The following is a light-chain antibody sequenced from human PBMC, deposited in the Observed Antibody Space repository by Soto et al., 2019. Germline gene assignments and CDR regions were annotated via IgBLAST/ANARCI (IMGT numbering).Light chain of an antibody. CDR1: SGYSNYK. V-gene: IGLV9-49*01. CDR3: GADHGSGSNFVV. Sequence: QAVVTQPPSASASLGASVTLTCTRSSGYSNYKVDWYQQRPGKGRRFVMRVGSGGIVGSKGDGIPDRFSVLGSGLNRYLTIKNIQEEDESDYHCGADHGSGSNFVVFGGGTKLTVL. J-gene: IGLJ2*01. CDR2: VGSGGIVG.